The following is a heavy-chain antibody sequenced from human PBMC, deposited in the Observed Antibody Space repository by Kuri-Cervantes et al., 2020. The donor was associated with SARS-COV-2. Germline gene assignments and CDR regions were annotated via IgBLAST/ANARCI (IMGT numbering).Heavy chain of an antibody. D-gene: IGHD3-10*01. J-gene: IGHJ3*02. CDR2: INPSGGST. V-gene: IGHV1-46*01. Sequence: ASVKVSCKASGYTFTSYYMHWARQAPGQGLEWMGIINPSGGSTSYAQKFQGRVTMTRDTSTGTVYMELSSLRSEDTAVYYCARDRRWFGEYDAFDIWGQGTMVTVSS. CDR1: GYTFTSYY. CDR3: ARDRRWFGEYDAFDI.